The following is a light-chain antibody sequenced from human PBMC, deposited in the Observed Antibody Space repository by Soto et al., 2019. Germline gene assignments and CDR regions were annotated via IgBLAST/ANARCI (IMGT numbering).Light chain of an antibody. CDR1: SNDVGGYTY. J-gene: IGLJ1*01. CDR3: CSYAGGYTFV. Sequence: QSVLTQPRSVSGSPGQSVTISCTGTSNDVGGYTYVSWYQQHPGKAPKLMIYDVSNRPSGVPDRFSGFKSGNTASLTISGLQAEDEADYYCCSYAGGYTFVFGTGTKLTVL. CDR2: DVS. V-gene: IGLV2-11*01.